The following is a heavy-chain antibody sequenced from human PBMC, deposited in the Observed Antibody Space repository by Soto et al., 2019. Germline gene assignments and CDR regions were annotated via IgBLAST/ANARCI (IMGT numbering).Heavy chain of an antibody. CDR2: IFPGDSDI. CDR3: ARHIGDYGELDS. V-gene: IGHV5-51*01. CDR1: GYIFSDYW. Sequence: WDSLKISCKTSGYIFSDYWIAWVRQMPGKGLEWMGFIFPGDSDIRYSPSFQDHVTFSVDKSINTAYLQWRSLKASDAAIYYCARHIGDYGELDSWGQGTPVIVSA. D-gene: IGHD4-17*01. J-gene: IGHJ4*02.